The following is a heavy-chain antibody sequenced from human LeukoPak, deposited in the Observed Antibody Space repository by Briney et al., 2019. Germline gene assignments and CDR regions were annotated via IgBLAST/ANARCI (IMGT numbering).Heavy chain of an antibody. CDR1: GFTFSSSA. CDR3: AKAMSTVMGGTDY. V-gene: IGHV3-23*01. CDR2: VTGSGSAT. Sequence: PGGSLRLSCAASGFTFSSSAMSWVRQASGKGLEWVSTVTGSGSATYYADSVKGRFIISRDNSKNTLYLQMNSLRADDTALYYCAKAMSTVMGGTDYWGQGTLVTVSS. J-gene: IGHJ4*02. D-gene: IGHD4-17*01.